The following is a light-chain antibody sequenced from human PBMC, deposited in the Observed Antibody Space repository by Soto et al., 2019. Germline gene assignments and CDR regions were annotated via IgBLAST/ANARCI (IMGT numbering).Light chain of an antibody. CDR2: DTS. CDR3: HQRQSWPRT. CDR1: QYVGTR. J-gene: IGKJ1*01. Sequence: EIVLTQSPATLSSSPGETATLSCRASQYVGTRLAWYQHKPGQAPRLLIYDTSNRATGIPARFSGSGSGTDFTLTISSLAPEDFAIYYRHQRQSWPRTFGQGTKVEIK. V-gene: IGKV3-11*01.